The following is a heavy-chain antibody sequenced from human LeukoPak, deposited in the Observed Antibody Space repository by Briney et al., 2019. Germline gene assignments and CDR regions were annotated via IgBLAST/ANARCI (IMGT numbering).Heavy chain of an antibody. V-gene: IGHV3-30*18. CDR3: AKAPRGGLWFGELFDY. J-gene: IGHJ4*02. D-gene: IGHD3-10*01. CDR2: ISYDGSNK. Sequence: GGSLRLSCAASGFTFSSYGIHWVRQAPGKGLEWVAVISYDGSNKYYADSVKGRFTISRDNSKNTLYLQMNSLRAEDTAVYYCAKAPRGGLWFGELFDYWGQGTLVTVSS. CDR1: GFTFSSYG.